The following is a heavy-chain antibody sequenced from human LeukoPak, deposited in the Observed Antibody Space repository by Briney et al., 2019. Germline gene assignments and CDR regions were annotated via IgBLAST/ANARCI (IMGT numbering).Heavy chain of an antibody. CDR2: ISYDGSNK. CDR1: GFTFSSYG. Sequence: PGGSLRLSCAASGFTFSSYGMHWVRQAPGKGLEWVAVISYDGSNKYYADSVKGRFTISRDNSKNTLYLQMNSLRAEDTAVYYCAKDVGSSSETDFDYWGQGTLVTVSS. V-gene: IGHV3-30*18. CDR3: AKDVGSSSETDFDY. D-gene: IGHD6-6*01. J-gene: IGHJ4*02.